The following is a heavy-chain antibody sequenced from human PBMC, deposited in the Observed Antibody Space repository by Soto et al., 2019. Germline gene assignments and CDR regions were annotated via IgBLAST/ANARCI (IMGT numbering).Heavy chain of an antibody. J-gene: IGHJ4*02. CDR3: ASLYYYGSGSYYNGDY. Sequence: QVQLVQSGAEVKKPGSSVKVSCTASGGTFSSYAISWVRQAPGQGLEWMGGIIPIFGTANYAQKFQGRVTITADESTSTAYMELSSLRSEDTAVYYCASLYYYGSGSYYNGDYWGQGTLVTVSS. CDR2: IIPIFGTA. D-gene: IGHD3-10*01. CDR1: GGTFSSYA. V-gene: IGHV1-69*01.